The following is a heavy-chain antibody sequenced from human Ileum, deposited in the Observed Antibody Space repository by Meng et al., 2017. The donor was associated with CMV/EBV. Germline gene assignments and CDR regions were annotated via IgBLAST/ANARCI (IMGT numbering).Heavy chain of an antibody. D-gene: IGHD2-2*01. J-gene: IGHJ6*02. Sequence: ASVKVSCKASGYTFTSYDISWVRQATGQGLEWMGWMNPNSGNTDYAQKFQGRVTMTRSTSISTAYMELSSLRSEDTAVYYCARGYCSSTSCPSDYYFYYGMDAWGQGTTVTGSS. CDR2: MNPNSGNT. V-gene: IGHV1-8*01. CDR1: GYTFTSYD. CDR3: ARGYCSSTSCPSDYYFYYGMDA.